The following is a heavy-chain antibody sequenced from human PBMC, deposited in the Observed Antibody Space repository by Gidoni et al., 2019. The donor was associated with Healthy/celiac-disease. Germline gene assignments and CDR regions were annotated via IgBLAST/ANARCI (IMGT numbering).Heavy chain of an antibody. Sequence: QVQLQQWGAGLLKPSETLSLTCAVYGGSFSGYYWSWIRQPPGKGLEWIGEINHSGSTNYNPSLKSRVTISVDTSKNQFSLKLSSVTAADTAVYYCAREKIFGVVITRNWFDPWGQGTLVTVSS. V-gene: IGHV4-34*01. D-gene: IGHD3-3*01. CDR2: INHSGST. CDR3: AREKIFGVVITRNWFDP. J-gene: IGHJ5*02. CDR1: GGSFSGYY.